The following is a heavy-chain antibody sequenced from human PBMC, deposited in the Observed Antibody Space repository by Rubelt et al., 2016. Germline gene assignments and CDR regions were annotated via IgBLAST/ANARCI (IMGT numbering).Heavy chain of an antibody. CDR1: GGSISSTNYY. CDR3: VTRLGSPDY. CDR2: IYYSGRT. J-gene: IGHJ4*02. D-gene: IGHD3-10*01. Sequence: QLRLQESGPGLVKPSETLSLTCTVSGGSISSTNYYWGWIRQPPGKGLEWIGSIYYSGRTYYNPSLKSRVTISVDTSKNQFSLNVSSVTAADTAEYYCVTRLGSPDYWCQGTLVTVSS. V-gene: IGHV4-39*01.